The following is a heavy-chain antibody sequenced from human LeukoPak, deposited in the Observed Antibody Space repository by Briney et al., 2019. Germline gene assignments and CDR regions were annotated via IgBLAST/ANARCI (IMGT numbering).Heavy chain of an antibody. J-gene: IGHJ4*02. D-gene: IGHD3-10*01. V-gene: IGHV1-69*13. CDR1: GGTFSSYA. Sequence: SVKVSCKASGGTFSSYAISWVRQAPGQGLEWMGGIIPIFGTANYAQKFQGRVTITADESMSTAYMELSSLRSEDTAVYYCARVRGQLGELSYYFDYWGQGTLVTVSS. CDR2: IIPIFGTA. CDR3: ARVRGQLGELSYYFDY.